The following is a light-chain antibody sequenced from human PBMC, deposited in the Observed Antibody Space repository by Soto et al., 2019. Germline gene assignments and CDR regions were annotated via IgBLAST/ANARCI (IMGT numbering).Light chain of an antibody. J-gene: IGLJ1*01. CDR1: SGHSSYA. CDR2: VNSDGSH. CDR3: QTWGTGSQV. Sequence: QLVLTQSPSASASLGASVKLTCTLSSGHSSYAIAWHQQQPEKGPRYLMKVNSDGSHSKGDGIPDRFSGSSSGAERYLTISSLQSEDEADYYCQTWGTGSQVFGTGTKLTVI. V-gene: IGLV4-69*01.